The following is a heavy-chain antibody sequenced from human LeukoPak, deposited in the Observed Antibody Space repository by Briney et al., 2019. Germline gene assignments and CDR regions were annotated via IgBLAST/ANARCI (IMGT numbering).Heavy chain of an antibody. Sequence: RPSETLSLTCTVSNGSISDYYWSWIRQPPGKGLEWIGYISYSGSTNYNSSLESRVTMSVDTSKNQFSLKLSSVTAADTAVYYCARRSVCCSGASSGWFDHWGQGTLVTVYS. CDR2: ISYSGST. J-gene: IGHJ5*02. D-gene: IGHD2-15*01. V-gene: IGHV4-59*08. CDR1: NGSISDYY. CDR3: ARRSVCCSGASSGWFDH.